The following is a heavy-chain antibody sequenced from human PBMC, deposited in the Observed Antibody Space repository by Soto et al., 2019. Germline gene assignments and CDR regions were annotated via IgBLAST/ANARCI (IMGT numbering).Heavy chain of an antibody. CDR3: ARLVGATRHYYYYYGMDV. D-gene: IGHD1-26*01. CDR2: IYYSGST. V-gene: IGHV4-59*01. J-gene: IGHJ6*02. CDR1: GGSISSYY. Sequence: QVQLQESGPGLVKPSETLSLTCTVSGGSISSYYWSWIRQPPGKGLEWIGYIYYSGSTNYNPSLKTRVTLSVDTSKTQSPLNLSSVTAADTAVYYCARLVGATRHYYYYYGMDVWGQGTTVTVSS.